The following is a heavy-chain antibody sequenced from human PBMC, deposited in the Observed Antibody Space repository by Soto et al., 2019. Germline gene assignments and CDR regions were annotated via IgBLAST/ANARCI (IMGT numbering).Heavy chain of an antibody. CDR3: AREAYGKLSAFDI. D-gene: IGHD4-17*01. Sequence: QVQLVQSGAEVKKPGASVKVSCKASGYTFTSYAMHWVRQAPGQRLEWIGWINAGNGNTKYSQKFQGRVTITRDTSASTAYMELSSLRSEDTAVYYCAREAYGKLSAFDIWGQGTMVTVSS. V-gene: IGHV1-3*01. CDR2: INAGNGNT. J-gene: IGHJ3*02. CDR1: GYTFTSYA.